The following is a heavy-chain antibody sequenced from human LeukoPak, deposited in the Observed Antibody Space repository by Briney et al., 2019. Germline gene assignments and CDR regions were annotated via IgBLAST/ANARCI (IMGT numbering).Heavy chain of an antibody. CDR1: GGSFSGYY. Sequence: SETLSFTCAVYGGSFSGYYWSWIRQPPGKGLEWIGEINHSGSTYYNPSLKSRVTISVDTSKNQFSLKLSSVTAADTAVYYCARGEGGSYYGFDWLDPWGQGTLVTVSS. D-gene: IGHD1-26*01. CDR3: ARGEGGSYYGFDWLDP. J-gene: IGHJ5*02. CDR2: INHSGST. V-gene: IGHV4-34*01.